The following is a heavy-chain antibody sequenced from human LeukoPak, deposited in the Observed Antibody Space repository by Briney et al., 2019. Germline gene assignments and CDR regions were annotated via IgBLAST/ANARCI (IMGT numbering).Heavy chain of an antibody. CDR2: ISSSSSTI. CDR1: GFTFSSYS. V-gene: IGHV3-48*01. J-gene: IGHJ4*02. D-gene: IGHD3-22*01. Sequence: QSGGSLRLSCAASGFTFSSYSMNWVRQAPGKGLEWVSYISSSSSTIYYADSVKGRFTISRDNAKNSLYLQMNSLRAEDTAVYYCAREPYYYDSSGYSVDYWGQGTLVTVSS. CDR3: AREPYYYDSSGYSVDY.